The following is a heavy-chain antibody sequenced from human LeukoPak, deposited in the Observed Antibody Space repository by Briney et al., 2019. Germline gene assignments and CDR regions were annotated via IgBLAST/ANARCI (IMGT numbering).Heavy chain of an antibody. CDR3: ASRRGPSIVGSGRQTYYYYYGMDV. J-gene: IGHJ6*02. V-gene: IGHV4-59*12. CDR2: IHNSGTT. D-gene: IGHD3-10*01. CDR1: GGSIRTYY. Sequence: SETLSLTCTVSGGSIRTYYWSWIRQPPGKGLEWSAYIHNSGTTNYNPSLKSRVTISLDTSKNQFSLRLSSVTAADTAVYYCASRRGPSIVGSGRQTYYYYYGMDVWGQGTTVTVSS.